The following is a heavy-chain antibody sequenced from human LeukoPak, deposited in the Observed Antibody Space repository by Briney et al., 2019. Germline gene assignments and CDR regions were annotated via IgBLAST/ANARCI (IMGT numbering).Heavy chain of an antibody. V-gene: IGHV4-59*08. CDR2: IYYTGST. CDR1: GGSISSLY. Sequence: SETLSLTCSVSGGSISSLYWSWIRQPPGKGLEWIGYIYYTGSTNYNPSLKSRVTISVDTSKKQFSLKLSSVTAADTAVYYCARTDSYYYGSGSYYPTYGMDVWGQGTTVTVSS. D-gene: IGHD3-10*01. J-gene: IGHJ6*02. CDR3: ARTDSYYYGSGSYYPTYGMDV.